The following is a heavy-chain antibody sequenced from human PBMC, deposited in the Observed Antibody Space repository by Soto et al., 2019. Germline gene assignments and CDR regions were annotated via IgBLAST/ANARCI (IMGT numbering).Heavy chain of an antibody. V-gene: IGHV4-34*01. CDR3: ARESHDILTGPPWVWYFDL. Sequence: QVQLQQWGAGPLRPLETLSLTCGVSGGSFSGYYWAWIRQSPGKGLEWIGEINDRGSINYNPSLKSRVSISVPTSKNHYSLNLRSATAADTAVYYCARESHDILTGPPWVWYFDLWGRGTLVTVSS. CDR2: INDRGSI. CDR1: GGSFSGYY. D-gene: IGHD3-9*01. J-gene: IGHJ2*01.